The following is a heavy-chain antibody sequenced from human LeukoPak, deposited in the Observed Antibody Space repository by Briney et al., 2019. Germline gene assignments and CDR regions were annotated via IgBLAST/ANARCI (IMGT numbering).Heavy chain of an antibody. V-gene: IGHV1-69*13. CDR3: ARVITMVRGVIRGWFDP. CDR1: GGTFSSYA. D-gene: IGHD3-10*01. CDR2: IIPIFGTT. J-gene: IGHJ5*02. Sequence: ASVKVSCKASGGTFSSYAISWVRQAPGQGLEWMGGIIPIFGTTNYAQKFQGRVTITADESTSTAYMELSSLRSEDTAVYYCARVITMVRGVIRGWFDPWGQGTLVTVSS.